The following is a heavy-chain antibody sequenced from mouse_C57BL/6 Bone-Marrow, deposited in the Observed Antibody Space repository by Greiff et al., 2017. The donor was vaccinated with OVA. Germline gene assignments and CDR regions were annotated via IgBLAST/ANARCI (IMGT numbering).Heavy chain of an antibody. J-gene: IGHJ4*01. CDR2: IRNKANGYTT. CDR3: ARYGAYDGYYFYYAMDY. V-gene: IGHV7-3*01. D-gene: IGHD2-3*01. CDR1: GFTFTDYY. Sequence: EVHLVESGGGLVQPGGSLSLSCAASGFTFTDYYMSWVRQPPGKALEWLGFIRNKANGYTTEYSASVKGRFTISRDNSQSILYLQMNALRAEDSATYYCARYGAYDGYYFYYAMDYWGQGTSVTVSS.